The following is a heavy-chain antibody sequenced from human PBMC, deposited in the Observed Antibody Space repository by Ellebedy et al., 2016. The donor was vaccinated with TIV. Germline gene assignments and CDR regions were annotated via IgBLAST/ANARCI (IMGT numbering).Heavy chain of an antibody. J-gene: IGHJ4*02. CDR1: GDTFNSYA. D-gene: IGHD4-17*01. V-gene: IGHV1-69*13. CDR2: IIPILDTP. Sequence: AASVKVSCKASGDTFNSYAISWVRQAPGQGLEWMGGIIPILDTPNYAQKFQGSVTFTADASTATAYMELSSLRFEDTAVYYCARIYGAFRTEFDCWGQGTLVTVSS. CDR3: ARIYGAFRTEFDC.